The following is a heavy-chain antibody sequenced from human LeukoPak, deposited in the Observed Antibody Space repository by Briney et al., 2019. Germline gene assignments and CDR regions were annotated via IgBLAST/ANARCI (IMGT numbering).Heavy chain of an antibody. CDR3: ARKSLGIAVAGPTDY. CDR1: GFTFSSYA. CDR2: IGGSGGST. Sequence: PGGSLRLSCAASGFTFSSYAMNWVRQAPGKGLEWVSVIGGSGGSTNYADSVKGRFTISRDNSKNTLYLQMNSLRAEDTAVYYCARKSLGIAVAGPTDYWGQGTLVTVSS. J-gene: IGHJ4*02. V-gene: IGHV3-23*01. D-gene: IGHD6-19*01.